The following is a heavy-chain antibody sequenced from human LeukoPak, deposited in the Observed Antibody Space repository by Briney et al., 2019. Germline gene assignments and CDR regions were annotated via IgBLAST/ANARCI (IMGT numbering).Heavy chain of an antibody. J-gene: IGHJ4*02. CDR3: AKDLSRYSYGSGDY. CDR2: IRGSCGST. Sequence: PGGSLRLSCAASGFTFSSYAMSWVRQAPGKGLEWVSAIRGSCGSTYYADSVKRRLTISRHNSNNTLYLQVNSVRAEDTAVYYCAKDLSRYSYGSGDYWGQGTLVTVSS. D-gene: IGHD5-18*01. V-gene: IGHV3-23*01. CDR1: GFTFSSYA.